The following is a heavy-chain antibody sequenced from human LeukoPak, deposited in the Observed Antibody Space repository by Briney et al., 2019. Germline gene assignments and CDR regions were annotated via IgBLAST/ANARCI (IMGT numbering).Heavy chain of an antibody. Sequence: PGGSLRLSCAASGFTFSSYSMNWVRQAPGKGLEWVSYISKSSDRIYHADSVKGRFTISRDNAKNSLYLQMDSLRAEDTAVYYCARGGVVPAAIPFDYWGQGTLVTVSS. CDR3: ARGGVVPAAIPFDY. J-gene: IGHJ4*02. D-gene: IGHD2-2*01. CDR2: ISKSSDRI. V-gene: IGHV3-48*04. CDR1: GFTFSSYS.